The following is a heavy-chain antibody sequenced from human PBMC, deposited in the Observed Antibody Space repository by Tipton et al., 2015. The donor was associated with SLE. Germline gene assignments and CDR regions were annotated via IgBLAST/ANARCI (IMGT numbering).Heavy chain of an antibody. J-gene: IGHJ4*02. CDR2: IHYSGST. CDR1: PGSISSGGYY. V-gene: IGHV4-31*03. CDR3: ARRHYSGPFDS. Sequence: LRLSCTVSPGSISSGGYYWSWIRQHPGKGPEWIGYIHYSGSTYYNPSLKSRVTISIDTPKNQFSLRLSSVTAADTAVYYCARRHYSGPFDSWGQGTLVTVSS. D-gene: IGHD5-12*01.